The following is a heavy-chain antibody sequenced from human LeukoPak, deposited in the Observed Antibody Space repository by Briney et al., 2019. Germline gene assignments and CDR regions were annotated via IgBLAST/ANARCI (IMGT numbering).Heavy chain of an antibody. CDR2: INPNSGGT. J-gene: IGHJ6*03. Sequence: GASVKVSCKASGYTFTGYHMHWGRQAPGQGLEWMGRINPNSGGTNYAQKFQGRVTMTRDTSISTAYMEPSGLRSDDTAVYYCARASHYDYVWGSYLNYYYYMDVWGKGTTVTVSS. CDR3: ARASHYDYVWGSYLNYYYYMDV. V-gene: IGHV1-2*06. D-gene: IGHD3-16*02. CDR1: GYTFTGYH.